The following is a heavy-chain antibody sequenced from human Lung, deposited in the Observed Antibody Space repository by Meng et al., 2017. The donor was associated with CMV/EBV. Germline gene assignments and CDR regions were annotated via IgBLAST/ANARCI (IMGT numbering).Heavy chain of an antibody. D-gene: IGHD3-16*01. CDR1: GFIVSNYG. J-gene: IGHJ6*02. V-gene: IGHV3-30*02. CDR3: AKDQYYFWGIEIPHYGMDV. Sequence: GGSXRLXCTASGFIVSNYGMHWVRHAPGKGLEWVAFIRYDGFIGTDKYYADSVKGRFTISRDNPKNTLYLQMNSLRAEDTAVYYCAKDQYYFWGIEIPHYGMDVXGQGXTVTVSS. CDR2: IRYDGFIGTDK.